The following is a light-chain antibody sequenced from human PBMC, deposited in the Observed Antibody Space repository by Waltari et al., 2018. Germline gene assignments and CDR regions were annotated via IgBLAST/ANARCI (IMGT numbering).Light chain of an antibody. CDR2: DVS. V-gene: IGLV2-23*02. CDR1: ISDVGGYDY. Sequence: QSALTQPASVSESLGQSITISCPGTISDVGGYDYVSWYHQHPGKAPKLLIYDVSQRPSGVSNRFSGSKSGNTASLTISGLQAEDEADYYCCSYALFSTLVFGGGTKVTVL. J-gene: IGLJ2*01. CDR3: CSYALFSTLV.